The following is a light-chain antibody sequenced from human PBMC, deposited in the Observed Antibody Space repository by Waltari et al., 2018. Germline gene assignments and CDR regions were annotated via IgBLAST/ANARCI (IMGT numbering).Light chain of an antibody. J-gene: IGKJ2*01. CDR2: DAS. CDR3: QQRSNWTPHT. CDR1: QSVGSY. V-gene: IGKV3-11*01. Sequence: EIVLTQSPATLSLSPGDTATLSCRASQSVGSYLAWYQQKPGQPPRLLIYDASNRATGVPARFRGSGSVTDFTLTISSLEAEDFAVYYCQQRSNWTPHTFGQGARLEIK.